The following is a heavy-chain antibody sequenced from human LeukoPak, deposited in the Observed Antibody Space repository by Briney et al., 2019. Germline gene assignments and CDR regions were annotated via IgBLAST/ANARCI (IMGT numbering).Heavy chain of an antibody. Sequence: GASVKVSCKASGYTFTSYGIGWVRQAPGQGLEWMGWINAGNGNTKYSQKFQGRVTITRDTSASTAYMELSSLRSEDTAVYYCARNYGDYIGIMAPFDYWGQGTLVTVSS. D-gene: IGHD4-17*01. CDR2: INAGNGNT. CDR3: ARNYGDYIGIMAPFDY. V-gene: IGHV1-3*01. CDR1: GYTFTSYG. J-gene: IGHJ4*02.